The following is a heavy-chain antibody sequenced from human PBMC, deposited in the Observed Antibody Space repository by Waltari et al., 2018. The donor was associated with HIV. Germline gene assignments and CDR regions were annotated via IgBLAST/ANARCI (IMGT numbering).Heavy chain of an antibody. D-gene: IGHD2-15*01. J-gene: IGHJ4*02. V-gene: IGHV4-34*01. Sequence: QVQLQQWGAGLLKPSETLSLTCAVYGGSFSGYYWSWIRQPPGKGLEWIGEINHSGSTNYNPSLKSRVTISVDTSKNQFSLKLSSVTAADTAVYYCARVTPGYCSGGSCYSDSGGFDYWGQGTLVTVSS. CDR3: ARVTPGYCSGGSCYSDSGGFDY. CDR1: GGSFSGYY. CDR2: INHSGST.